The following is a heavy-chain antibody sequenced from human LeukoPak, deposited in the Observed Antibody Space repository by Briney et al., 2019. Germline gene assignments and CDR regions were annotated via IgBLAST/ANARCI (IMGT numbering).Heavy chain of an antibody. CDR2: IYYSGST. D-gene: IGHD3-22*01. CDR3: ARDSGYYYPLFDY. V-gene: IGHV4-39*02. CDR1: GGSISSSSYY. J-gene: IGHJ4*02. Sequence: PSETLSLTCTVSGGSISSSSYYWGWIRQPPGKGLEWIGSIYYSGSTYYNPSLKSRVTISVDTSKNQFSLKLSSVTAADTAVYYCARDSGYYYPLFDYWGQGTLVTVSS.